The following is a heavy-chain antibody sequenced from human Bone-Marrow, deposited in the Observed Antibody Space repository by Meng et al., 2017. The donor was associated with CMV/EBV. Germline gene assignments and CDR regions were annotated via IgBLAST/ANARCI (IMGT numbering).Heavy chain of an antibody. Sequence: ASVKVSCKASGYTFTSYYMHWVRQAPGQGLEWMGIINPSGGSTSYAQKFQGRVTMTRDTSTSTVYMELSSLRSEDTAVYYCAINRGGDIAAAGTLGDYWGPGKLVPGSS. CDR1: GYTFTSYY. D-gene: IGHD6-13*01. V-gene: IGHV1-46*01. CDR3: AINRGGDIAAAGTLGDY. CDR2: INPSGGST. J-gene: IGHJ4*02.